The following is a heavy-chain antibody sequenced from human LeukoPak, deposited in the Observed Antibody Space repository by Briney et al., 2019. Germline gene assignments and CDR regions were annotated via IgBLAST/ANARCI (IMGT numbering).Heavy chain of an antibody. CDR2: IYYTGST. CDR3: ATLTGYSSESWFDP. J-gene: IGHJ5*02. Sequence: SETLSLTCTVSGGYISSYYWSWIRQSPGKGLEWIGYIYYTGSTNYNPSLKSRVTISVDTSKNQFSLKLSSVTAADTAVYYCATLTGYSSESWFDPWGQGILVTVSS. D-gene: IGHD3-9*01. V-gene: IGHV4-59*01. CDR1: GGYISSYY.